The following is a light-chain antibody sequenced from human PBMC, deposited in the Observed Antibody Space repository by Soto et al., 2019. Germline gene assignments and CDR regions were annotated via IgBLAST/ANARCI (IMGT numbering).Light chain of an antibody. Sequence: DIQMTQSPSTLSASIGDRVTITCRASENIRTWLAWYQHKPGKAPKFLIYDASSLESGVPSRFSGSGSGTEFTLTISNLQPDDFATYFCQQYNNYPRTFGQGTKVEIK. CDR1: ENIRTW. CDR3: QQYNNYPRT. J-gene: IGKJ1*01. V-gene: IGKV1-5*01. CDR2: DAS.